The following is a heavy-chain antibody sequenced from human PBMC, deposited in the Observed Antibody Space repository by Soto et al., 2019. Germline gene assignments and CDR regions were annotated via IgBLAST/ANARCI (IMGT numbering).Heavy chain of an antibody. CDR3: ASQSVLVATIPLSYGMDV. CDR1: GYSFTSYW. Sequence: PGESLKISCKGSGYSFTSYWIGWVRQMPGKGLEWMGRIDPSDSYTNYSPSFQGHVTISADKSISTAYLQWSSLKASDTAMYYCASQSVLVATIPLSYGMDVWGQGTTVTVSS. D-gene: IGHD5-12*01. V-gene: IGHV5-10-1*01. CDR2: IDPSDSYT. J-gene: IGHJ6*02.